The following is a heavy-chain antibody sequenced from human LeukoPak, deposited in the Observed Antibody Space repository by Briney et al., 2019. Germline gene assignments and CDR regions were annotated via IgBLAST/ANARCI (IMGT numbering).Heavy chain of an antibody. J-gene: IGHJ4*02. CDR2: IRGSGSST. CDR3: AKGSQDYDFWSGYYT. V-gene: IGHV3-23*01. Sequence: QPGGSLRLSCAASGFTFSSYAMNWVRQAPGKGLEWVSAIRGSGSSTYYADSVKGRFTISRDNSKNTVYLQMNSLRAEDTAVYYCAKGSQDYDFWSGYYTWGQGALVTVSS. D-gene: IGHD3-3*01. CDR1: GFTFSSYA.